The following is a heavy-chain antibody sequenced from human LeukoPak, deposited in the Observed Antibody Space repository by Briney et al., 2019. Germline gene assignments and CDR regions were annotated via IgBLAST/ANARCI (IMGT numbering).Heavy chain of an antibody. Sequence: KPGGSLRLSCAASGFTFSSYSMNWVRQAPGKGLEWVSSISSSSRHIYYADSVKGRFTISRDNAKNSLYLQMNSLRAEDTAVYYCARDLPNWNHDAFDIWGQGTMVTVSS. CDR1: GFTFSSYS. V-gene: IGHV3-21*01. CDR3: ARDLPNWNHDAFDI. CDR2: ISSSSRHI. D-gene: IGHD1-14*01. J-gene: IGHJ3*02.